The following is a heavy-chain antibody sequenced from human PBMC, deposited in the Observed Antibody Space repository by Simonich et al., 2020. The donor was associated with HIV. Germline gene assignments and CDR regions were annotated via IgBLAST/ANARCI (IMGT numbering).Heavy chain of an antibody. V-gene: IGHV1-2*02. CDR3: ARDLALGRAYYDTSMDV. Sequence: QVQLVQSGVEVKKPGASVKVSCKASGYTFTAYFMHWVRQAPGQGLEWVGWINPNNGATNYTQRFQGRVSMTRDTSINTAYMELSRLTSDDTAVYYCARDLALGRAYYDTSMDVWGQGTTVTVSS. J-gene: IGHJ6*02. D-gene: IGHD3-22*01. CDR1: GYTFTAYF. CDR2: INPNNGAT.